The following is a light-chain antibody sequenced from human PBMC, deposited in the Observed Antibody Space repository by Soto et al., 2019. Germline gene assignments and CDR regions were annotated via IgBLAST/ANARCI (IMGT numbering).Light chain of an antibody. CDR3: QQYAISPVT. CDR1: SSIRSTH. CDR2: AAS. J-gene: IGKJ1*01. V-gene: IGKV3-20*01. Sequence: EIVLTQSPGTLSLSPGERATLSCRASSSIRSTHLAWYQQKPGQAPRLLIYAASTRATNIPDRFSGSGSGTDFTLTISRLEPEDFAVYCCQQYAISPVTFGQGTKVEIK.